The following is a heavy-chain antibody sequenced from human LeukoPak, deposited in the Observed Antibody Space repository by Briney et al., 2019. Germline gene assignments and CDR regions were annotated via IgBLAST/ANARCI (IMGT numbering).Heavy chain of an antibody. D-gene: IGHD5-18*01. CDR2: IYYSGST. J-gene: IGHJ3*02. Sequence: PSETLSLTCTVSGGSISSYYWSWIRQPPGKGLEWIGYIYYSGSTNYNPSLKSRVTISVDTSKNHFSLKRSSVTAADSAVYYCAREIHGAFDIWGQGTMVTVSS. CDR1: GGSISSYY. V-gene: IGHV4-59*12. CDR3: AREIHGAFDI.